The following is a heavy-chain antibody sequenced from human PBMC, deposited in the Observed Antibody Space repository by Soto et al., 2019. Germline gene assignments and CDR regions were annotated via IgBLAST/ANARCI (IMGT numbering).Heavy chain of an antibody. D-gene: IGHD5-18*01. J-gene: IGHJ6*02. Sequence: PSETLSLTCAVYGGSFSGYYWSWIRQPPGKGLEWIGEINHSGSTNYNPSLKSRVTISVDTSKNQFSLKLSSVTAADTAVYYCARSRYSYGYYYYGMDVWGQGTTVTVSS. V-gene: IGHV4-34*01. CDR3: ARSRYSYGYYYYGMDV. CDR1: GGSFSGYY. CDR2: INHSGST.